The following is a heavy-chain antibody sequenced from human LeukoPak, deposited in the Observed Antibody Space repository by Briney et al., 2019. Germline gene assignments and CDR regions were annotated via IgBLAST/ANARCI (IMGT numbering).Heavy chain of an antibody. J-gene: IGHJ4*02. Sequence: GGSLRLSCAASGFTFSSYNMNWVRQAPGKGLEWVSYISSSSTTIYYADSVKGRFTISRDNAKNSLYLQMNSLRAEDTAVYYCARDAWDFKSRFLEWLSYFDYWGQGTLVTVSS. CDR1: GFTFSSYN. CDR3: ARDAWDFKSRFLEWLSYFDY. CDR2: ISSSSTTI. D-gene: IGHD3-3*01. V-gene: IGHV3-48*01.